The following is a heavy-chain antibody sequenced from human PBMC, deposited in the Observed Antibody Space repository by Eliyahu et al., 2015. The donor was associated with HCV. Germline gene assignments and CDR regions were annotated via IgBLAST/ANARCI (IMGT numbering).Heavy chain of an antibody. V-gene: IGHV3-23*01. Sequence: LSCAASGFTFTTYAMFWVRQAPGKGLEWVSGISGGTDRTYYADSVKGRFTISRDTSKNTVVLQMNSLRAEDTAVYYCAKGEPTESRLGYWGQGTLVTVSS. J-gene: IGHJ4*02. CDR2: ISGGTDRT. D-gene: IGHD1-26*01. CDR1: GFTFTTYA. CDR3: AKGEPTESRLGY.